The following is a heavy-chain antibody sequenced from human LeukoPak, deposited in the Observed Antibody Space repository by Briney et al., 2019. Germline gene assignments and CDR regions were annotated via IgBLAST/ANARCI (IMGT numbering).Heavy chain of an antibody. D-gene: IGHD2-8*01. CDR3: AKDLLYRYFDY. CDR1: GFTLSSYA. CDR2: ISGSGGST. Sequence: GGSLRLSCAASGFTLSSYAMSWVREAPGKGLEWVSAISGSGGSTYYADCVKGRFTISRDNSKNTLYLQMNSLRAEDTAVYYCAKDLLYRYFDYWGQGTLVTVSS. J-gene: IGHJ4*02. V-gene: IGHV3-23*01.